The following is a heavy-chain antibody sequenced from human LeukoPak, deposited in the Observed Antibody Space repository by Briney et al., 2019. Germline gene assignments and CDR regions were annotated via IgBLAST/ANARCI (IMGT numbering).Heavy chain of an antibody. CDR1: GGTFSSYT. V-gene: IGHV1-69*02. D-gene: IGHD2-2*01. J-gene: IGHJ6*03. Sequence: GSSVKVSCKASGGTFSSYTISWVRQAPGQGLEWMGRIIPILGIANYAQKFQGRVTITADKSTSTAYMELSSLRSEDTAVYYCASGVVVVPAAIEAYYMDVWGKGSTVTVSS. CDR2: IIPILGIA. CDR3: ASGVVVVPAAIEAYYMDV.